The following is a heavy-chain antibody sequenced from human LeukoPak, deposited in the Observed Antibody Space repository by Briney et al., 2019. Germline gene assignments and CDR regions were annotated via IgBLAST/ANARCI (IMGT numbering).Heavy chain of an antibody. V-gene: IGHV3-74*01. J-gene: IGHJ4*02. CDR1: GFTFSSYW. CDR3: ARESGYPDY. Sequence: GGSLRLSCAASGFTFSSYWMHWVRQAPGKGLVWVSRINSDGSITGYADSVKGRFTISRDNAKNTLYLQMNSLRAEDAAVYYCARESGYPDYWGQGTLVTVSS. CDR2: INSDGSIT. D-gene: IGHD3-3*01.